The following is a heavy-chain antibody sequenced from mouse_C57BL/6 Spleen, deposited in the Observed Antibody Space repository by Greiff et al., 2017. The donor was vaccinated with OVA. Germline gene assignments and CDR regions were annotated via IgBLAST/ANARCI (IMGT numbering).Heavy chain of an antibody. J-gene: IGHJ3*01. V-gene: IGHV1-15*01. CDR1: GYTFTDYE. D-gene: IGHD2-4*01. CDR3: TPRHYDYWFAY. Sequence: QVQLKQSGAELVRPGASVTLSCKASGYTFTDYEMHWVKQTPVHGLEWIGAIDPETGGTAYNQKFKGKAILTADKSSSTAYMELRSLTSEDSAVYYCTPRHYDYWFAYWGQGTLVTVSA. CDR2: IDPETGGT.